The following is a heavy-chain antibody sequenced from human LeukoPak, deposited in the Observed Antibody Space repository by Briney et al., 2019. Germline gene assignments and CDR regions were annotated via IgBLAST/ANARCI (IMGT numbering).Heavy chain of an antibody. Sequence: TGGSLRLSCAASGFTFNNAWMSWVRQAPGKGLEWVGRIKSKTDGGTTDYAVPVKGRFTISRDDSKNTLYLQMNSLKTEDAAVYYCTTDFSSAVADTFDYWGQGTLVTVSS. D-gene: IGHD6-19*01. CDR3: TTDFSSAVADTFDY. V-gene: IGHV3-15*01. CDR1: GFTFNNAW. J-gene: IGHJ4*02. CDR2: IKSKTDGGTT.